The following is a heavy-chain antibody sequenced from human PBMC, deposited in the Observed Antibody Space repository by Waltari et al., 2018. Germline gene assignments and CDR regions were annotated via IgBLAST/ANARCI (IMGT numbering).Heavy chain of an antibody. V-gene: IGHV5-51*01. D-gene: IGHD3-10*01. Sequence: VHLLQSGAEMTTPGASLQIAFKASEYTITTYRIGRVRQMSGKGLEWMGVIYPDESDIRYSPSFQGQVTISADKSISTAFLQWSSLKASDTAMYYCVRHVGESRDGNYYMDVWGKGTTVTVSS. CDR2: IYPDESDI. CDR1: EYTITTYR. J-gene: IGHJ6*03. CDR3: VRHVGESRDGNYYMDV.